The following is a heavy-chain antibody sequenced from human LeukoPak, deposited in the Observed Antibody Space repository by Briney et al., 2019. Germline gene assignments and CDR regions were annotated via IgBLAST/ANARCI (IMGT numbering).Heavy chain of an antibody. CDR2: IIPILGIA. J-gene: IGHJ6*02. Sequence: ASVKVSCKASGGTFSSYAISWVRQAPGQGLEWMGRIIPILGIANYAQKFQGRATITADKSTSTAYMELSSLRSEDTAVYYCARDAAIPTQLRGNYYYYGMDVWGQGTTVTVSS. V-gene: IGHV1-69*04. CDR3: ARDAAIPTQLRGNYYYYGMDV. D-gene: IGHD1-1*01. CDR1: GGTFSSYA.